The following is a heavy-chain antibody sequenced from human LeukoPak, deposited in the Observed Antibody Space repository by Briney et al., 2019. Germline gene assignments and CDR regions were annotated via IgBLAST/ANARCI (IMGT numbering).Heavy chain of an antibody. Sequence: GGSLRLSCAASGFIFDDYAMHWVRQAPGKGLEWVSLISWNGRSSYYADSVKGRFTISRDNSKNSLYLQMNSLRAEDTALYYCAKDGKNYFDYWGQGTLVTVSS. J-gene: IGHJ4*02. V-gene: IGHV3-43D*03. CDR2: ISWNGRSS. CDR3: AKDGKNYFDY. CDR1: GFIFDDYA.